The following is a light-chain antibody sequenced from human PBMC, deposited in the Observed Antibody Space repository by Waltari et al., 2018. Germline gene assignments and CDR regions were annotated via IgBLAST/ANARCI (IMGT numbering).Light chain of an antibody. CDR3: QQFNNYLMYT. CDR1: QGISSY. Sequence: DIKLTQSPSFLSASVGDRVTIPCRASQGISSYLAWYQQKPGKAPKLLIYAASTLQSGVPSRFRGSGSGTEFTLTISSLQPEDFATYYCQQFNNYLMYTFGQGTKLEIK. CDR2: AAS. V-gene: IGKV1-9*01. J-gene: IGKJ2*01.